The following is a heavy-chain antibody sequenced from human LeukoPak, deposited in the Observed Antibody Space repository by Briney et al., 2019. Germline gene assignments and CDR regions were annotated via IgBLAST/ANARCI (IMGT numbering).Heavy chain of an antibody. D-gene: IGHD3-10*01. J-gene: IGHJ4*02. CDR2: IYYSGST. CDR1: GGSISSYY. V-gene: IGHV4-59*12. CDR3: AREKSGSGSYNGVVFDY. Sequence: SETLSLTCTVSGGSISSYYWSWLRQPPGKGLEWIGYIYYSGSTNYNPSLKSRVTISVDTSKNQFSLKLSSVTAADTAVYYCAREKSGSGSYNGVVFDYWGQGTLVTVSS.